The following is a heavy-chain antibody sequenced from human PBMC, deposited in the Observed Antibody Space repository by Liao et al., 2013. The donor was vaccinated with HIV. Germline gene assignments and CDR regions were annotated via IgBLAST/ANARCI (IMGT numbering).Heavy chain of an antibody. CDR3: ARGRRYYSSGRWGDY. CDR2: INHSGST. V-gene: IGHV4-34*01. CDR1: GGSFSGYY. Sequence: QVQLQQWGAGLLKPSETLSLTCAVYGGSFSGYYWSWIRQPPGKGLEWIGEINHSGSTNYNPSLKSRVTISVDTSKNHFSLKLSSVTAADTAVYYCARGRRYYSSGRWGDYWGPGEPLVTVSS. J-gene: IGHJ4*02. D-gene: IGHD2-21*01.